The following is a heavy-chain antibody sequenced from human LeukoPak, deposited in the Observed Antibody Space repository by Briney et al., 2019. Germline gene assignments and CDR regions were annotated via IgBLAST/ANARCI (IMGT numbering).Heavy chain of an antibody. CDR3: ARGKMVTRGMDV. Sequence: SVRVSCKASGGTFSSYTISWLRQAPGQGLEWMGRIIPILGIANYAQKFQGRVTITADKSTSTAYMELSSLRSEDTAVYYCARGKMVTRGMDVWGQGTTVTVSS. V-gene: IGHV1-69*02. CDR2: IIPILGIA. CDR1: GGTFSSYT. D-gene: IGHD4-23*01. J-gene: IGHJ6*02.